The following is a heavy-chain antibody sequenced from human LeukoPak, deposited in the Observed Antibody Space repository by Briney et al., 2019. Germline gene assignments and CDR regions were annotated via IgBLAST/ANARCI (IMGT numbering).Heavy chain of an antibody. CDR2: IYYSGST. CDR3: AGSIAAAGRGYFQH. Sequence: SETLSLTCTVSGGSFSSSSYYWSWIRQPPGKGLEWIGYIYYSGSTNYNPSLKSRVTISVDTSKNQFSLKLSSVTAADTAVYYCAGSIAAAGRGYFQHWGQGTLVTVSS. V-gene: IGHV4-61*01. J-gene: IGHJ1*01. D-gene: IGHD6-13*01. CDR1: GGSFSSSSYY.